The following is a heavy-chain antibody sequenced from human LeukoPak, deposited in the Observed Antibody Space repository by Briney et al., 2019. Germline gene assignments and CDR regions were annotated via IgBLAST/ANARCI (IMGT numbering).Heavy chain of an antibody. V-gene: IGHV1-2*02. CDR2: INPNSGGT. J-gene: IGHJ4*02. CDR3: ARVGPYSGWYYFDY. D-gene: IGHD6-19*01. Sequence: GASVKVSCKASGGTFSSYAISWVRQAPGQGLEWMGWINPNSGGTNYAQKFQGRVTMTRDTSISTAYMELSRLRSDDTAVYYCARVGPYSGWYYFDYWGQGTLVTVSS. CDR1: GGTFSSYA.